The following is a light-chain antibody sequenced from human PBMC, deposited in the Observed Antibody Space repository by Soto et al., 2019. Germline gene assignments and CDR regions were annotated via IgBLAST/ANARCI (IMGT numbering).Light chain of an antibody. CDR3: QQTYRAPYT. V-gene: IGKV1-39*01. J-gene: IGKJ2*01. Sequence: DIQMTQSPSSLSASVGDRVTITCRASQSISNYLNWYQQKPGKAPKLLIYAASSLQSGVPSRFSGSGSGTDFTLTISSLQPEDFATYYCQQTYRAPYTFGQGTKLGIK. CDR1: QSISNY. CDR2: AAS.